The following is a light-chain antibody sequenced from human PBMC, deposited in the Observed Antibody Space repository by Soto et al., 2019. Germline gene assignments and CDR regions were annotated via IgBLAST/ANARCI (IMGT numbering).Light chain of an antibody. CDR2: KAS. Sequence: GDRVTITCRATQSISSWLAWYQQKPGKAPKLLIYKASNLESGVPSRFSGSGSGTEFTLTISSLQPDDFATYYCQQYDTFCTFGQGTKVDIK. V-gene: IGKV1-5*03. J-gene: IGKJ1*01. CDR3: QQYDTFCT. CDR1: QSISSW.